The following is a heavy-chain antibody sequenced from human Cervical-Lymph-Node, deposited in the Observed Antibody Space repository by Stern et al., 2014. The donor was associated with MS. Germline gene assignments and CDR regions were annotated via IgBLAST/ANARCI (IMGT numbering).Heavy chain of an antibody. J-gene: IGHJ3*02. Sequence: VQLVESGAEVKKPGSSVKVSCKASGGTFSSYAISWVRQAPGQGLAWMGGIIPSYVLANDAQKSQCRVTITADKSTSTAYMELSSLGSEVSVVYYCAVGGGDGYNFDGAFDIWGQGTMVTVSS. CDR2: IIPSYVLA. D-gene: IGHD5-24*01. CDR3: AVGGGDGYNFDGAFDI. V-gene: IGHV1-69*17. CDR1: GGTFSSYA.